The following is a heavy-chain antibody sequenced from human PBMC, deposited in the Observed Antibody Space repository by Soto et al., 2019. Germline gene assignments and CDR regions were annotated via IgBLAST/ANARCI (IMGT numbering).Heavy chain of an antibody. CDR2: IIPIFGTA. CDR1: GGTFSSYA. J-gene: IGHJ6*02. CDR3: ARAPNQRGYGMDV. V-gene: IGHV1-69*13. Sequence: GASVKVSCKASGGTFSSYAISWVRQAPGQGLEWMGGIIPIFGTANYAQKFQGRVTITADESTSTAYMELSSLRSEDTAVYYCARAPNQRGYGMDVWGQGTKVTVSS. D-gene: IGHD2-2*01.